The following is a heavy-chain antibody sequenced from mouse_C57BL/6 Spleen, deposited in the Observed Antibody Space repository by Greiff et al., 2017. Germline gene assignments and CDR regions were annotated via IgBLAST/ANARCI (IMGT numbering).Heavy chain of an antibody. CDR2: IYPGDGDT. CDR1: GYAFSSSW. CDR3: AAITTVNFDY. J-gene: IGHJ2*01. D-gene: IGHD1-1*01. V-gene: IGHV1-82*01. Sequence: QVQLQQSGPELVKPGASVKLSCKASGYAFSSSWMNWVKQRPGKGLEWIGRIYPGDGDTNYNGKFKGKATLTADKSSSTAYMQLSSLTSEDSAVYFCAAITTVNFDYWGQGTTLTVSS.